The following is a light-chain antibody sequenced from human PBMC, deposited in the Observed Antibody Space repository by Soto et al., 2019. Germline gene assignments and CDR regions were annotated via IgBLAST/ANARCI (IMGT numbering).Light chain of an antibody. Sequence: EIVLTQSPGTLSLSPGERATLSCRASQSFSSSYLAWYQQKPGQAPRLLIYGASSRATGIPDRFSGSGSGTDFTLTISRLEPEDFAVYYCQQYGSSPLGQGTRLEIK. J-gene: IGKJ5*01. CDR3: QQYGSSP. CDR2: GAS. CDR1: QSFSSSY. V-gene: IGKV3-20*01.